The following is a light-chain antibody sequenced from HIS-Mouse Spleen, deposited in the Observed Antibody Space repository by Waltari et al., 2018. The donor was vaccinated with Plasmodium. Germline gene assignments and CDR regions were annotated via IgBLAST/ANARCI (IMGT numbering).Light chain of an antibody. J-gene: IGKJ1*01. Sequence: DIVMTQSPDSLAVSLGERATINCKSSKSVLYSSNNKNYLAWYQQKQGQPPKLLIYWASTRESGVPDRFSGSGSGTDFTLTISSLQAEDVAVYYCQQYYSTPWTFGQGTKVEIK. CDR2: WAS. V-gene: IGKV4-1*01. CDR1: KSVLYSSNNKNY. CDR3: QQYYSTPWT.